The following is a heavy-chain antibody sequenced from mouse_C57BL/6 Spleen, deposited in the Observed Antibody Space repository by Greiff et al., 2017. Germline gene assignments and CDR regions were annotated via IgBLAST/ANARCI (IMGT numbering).Heavy chain of an antibody. D-gene: IGHD1-1*01. CDR1: GYSFTGYY. V-gene: IGHV1-42*01. CDR2: INPSTGGT. CDR3: ARSTRSYAMDY. J-gene: IGHJ4*01. Sequence: VHVKQSGPELVKPGASVKISCKASGYSFTGYYMNWVKQSPEKSLEWIGEINPSTGGTTYNQKFKAKATLTVDKSSSTAYMQLKSLTSEDSAVYYCARSTRSYAMDYWGQGTSVTVSS.